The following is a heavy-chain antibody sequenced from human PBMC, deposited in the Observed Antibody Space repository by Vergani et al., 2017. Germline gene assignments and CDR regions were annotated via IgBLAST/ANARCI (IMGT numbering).Heavy chain of an antibody. Sequence: VQLVPSGAEVKTPGESLKISCTGSGYTFTSYGISWVRQAPGQGLEWMGWISAYNGNTNYAQKLQGRVTMTTDTSTSTAYMELRSLRSDDTAVYYCARDLPGMISFGGARDAFDIWGQGTMVTVSS. CDR3: ARDLPGMISFGGARDAFDI. D-gene: IGHD3-16*01. J-gene: IGHJ3*02. CDR2: ISAYNGNT. V-gene: IGHV1-18*01. CDR1: GYTFTSYG.